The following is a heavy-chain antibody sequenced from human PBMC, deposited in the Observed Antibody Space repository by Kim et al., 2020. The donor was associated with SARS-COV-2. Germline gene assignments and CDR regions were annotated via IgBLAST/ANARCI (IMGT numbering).Heavy chain of an antibody. J-gene: IGHJ4*02. Sequence: GGCLRLSCAASGFTFRSYWMSWVRQAPGKGLEWVANIKEDGSQKNYVDSVKGRFTISRDNGQNSVYLQMNSLRGEDTAVYYCARDSGPRDSGWLSGGDYWGLGTLVSVSS. CDR1: GFTFRSYW. CDR2: IKEDGSQK. D-gene: IGHD6-19*01. CDR3: ARDSGPRDSGWLSGGDY. V-gene: IGHV3-7*05.